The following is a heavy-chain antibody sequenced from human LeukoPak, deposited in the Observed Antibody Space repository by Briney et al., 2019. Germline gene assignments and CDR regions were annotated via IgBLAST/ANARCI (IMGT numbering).Heavy chain of an antibody. V-gene: IGHV3-30*04. D-gene: IGHD4/OR15-4a*01. CDR3: ARDSAIRLTGAFDI. CDR2: ISYDGSNK. Sequence: GGSLRLSCAASGFTFSSYAMHWVRQAPGKGLEWVAVISYDGSNKYYADSVKGRFTISRDNSKNTLYLQMNSLRAEDTAVYYCARDSAIRLTGAFDIWGQGTMVTVSS. CDR1: GFTFSSYA. J-gene: IGHJ3*02.